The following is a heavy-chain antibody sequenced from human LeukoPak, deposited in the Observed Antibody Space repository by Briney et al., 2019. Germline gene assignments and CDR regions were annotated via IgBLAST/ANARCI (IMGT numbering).Heavy chain of an antibody. D-gene: IGHD5-24*01. CDR3: ARGEMATHKGAFDY. V-gene: IGHV4-59*01. J-gene: IGHJ4*02. CDR1: GASIDIYY. Sequence: SETLSLTCTVSGASIDIYYWNWIRQSPGKGLEWIGHIYSSGSTKYNPSLKSRVTISIDTSKNEFSLKLSSVTAADTAVYYCARGEMATHKGAFDYWGQGTLVTVSS. CDR2: IYSSGST.